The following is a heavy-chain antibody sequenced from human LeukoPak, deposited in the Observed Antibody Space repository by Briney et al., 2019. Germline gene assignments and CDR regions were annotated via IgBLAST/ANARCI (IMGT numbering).Heavy chain of an antibody. V-gene: IGHV3-23*01. CDR3: AREVGLNYYDSSGYALDY. Sequence: AGGSLRLSCAASGFTFSSYAMSWVRQAPGKGLEWVSAISGSGGSTYYADSVKGRFTISRDNAKNSLYLQMNSLRAEDTAVYYCAREVGLNYYDSSGYALDYWGQGTLVTVSS. J-gene: IGHJ4*02. CDR2: ISGSGGST. CDR1: GFTFSSYA. D-gene: IGHD3-22*01.